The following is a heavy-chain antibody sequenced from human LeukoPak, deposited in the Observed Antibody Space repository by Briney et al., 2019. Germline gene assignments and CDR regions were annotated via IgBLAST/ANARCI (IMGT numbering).Heavy chain of an antibody. CDR1: GYTLTELS. Sequence: ASVKVSCKVSGYTLTELSMHWVRQAPGKGLEWMGGFDPEDGETIYAQKFQGRVTMTEDTSTNTAYMELRSLTSDDTAVYFCASDQIVGDNNAFDVWGQGTMVTVSS. J-gene: IGHJ3*01. D-gene: IGHD1-26*01. CDR3: ASDQIVGDNNAFDV. CDR2: FDPEDGET. V-gene: IGHV1-24*01.